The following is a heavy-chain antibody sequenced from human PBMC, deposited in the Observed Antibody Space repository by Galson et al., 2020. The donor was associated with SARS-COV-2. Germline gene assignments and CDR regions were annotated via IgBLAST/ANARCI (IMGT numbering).Heavy chain of an antibody. Sequence: SETLSLTCTVSGGSISSSSYYWGWIRQPPGKGLEWIGSIYYTGSTYYNPSLKSRVTISVDTSKNQFSLKLSLVTAADTAVYYCARVGDILTGYYYCGMDVWGQETTVTVSS. J-gene: IGHJ6*02. D-gene: IGHD3-9*01. CDR2: IYYTGST. CDR1: GGSISSSSYY. V-gene: IGHV4-39*01. CDR3: ARVGDILTGYYYCGMDV.